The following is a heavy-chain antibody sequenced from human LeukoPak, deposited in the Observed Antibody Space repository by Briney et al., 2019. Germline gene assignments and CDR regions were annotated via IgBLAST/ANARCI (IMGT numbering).Heavy chain of an antibody. CDR3: ARNPYGSGTWDV. V-gene: IGHV1-24*01. CDR2: FDPEDGET. D-gene: IGHD3-10*01. J-gene: IGHJ6*02. CDR1: GYTLTELS. Sequence: ASVKVSCKVSGYTLTELSMHWVRQAPGKGLEWMGGFDPEDGETIYAQKFQGRVTMTEDTSTDTAYLELSSLTSEDTAVYYCARNPYGSGTWDVWGQGTTVTVSS.